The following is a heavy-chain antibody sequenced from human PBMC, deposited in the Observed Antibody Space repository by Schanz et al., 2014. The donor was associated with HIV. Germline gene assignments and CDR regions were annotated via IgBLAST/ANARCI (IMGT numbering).Heavy chain of an antibody. Sequence: VQLVESGGGVVQPGRSLRLSCAAYGFRFSTYGMHWVRQAPGKGLEWVSSISRDPSYIYYADSVKGRFTISRDNAKNSLYLQMNSLRVDDTAVYYCARGGGSGSYFAGYHFDYWGQGTLVTVSS. CDR1: GFRFSTYG. D-gene: IGHD1-26*01. V-gene: IGHV3-21*04. CDR3: ARGGGSGSYFAGYHFDY. J-gene: IGHJ4*02. CDR2: ISRDPSYI.